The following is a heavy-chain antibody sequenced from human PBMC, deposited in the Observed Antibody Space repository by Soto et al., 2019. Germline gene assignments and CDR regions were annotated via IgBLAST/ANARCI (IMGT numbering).Heavy chain of an antibody. CDR2: ISYDGSNK. V-gene: IGHV3-30*18. CDR3: AKDQLEQDYYYYGMDV. Sequence: QVQLVESGGGVVQPGRSLRLSCAASGFTFSSYGMHWVRQAPGKGLEWVAVISYDGSNKYYADSVKGRFTISRDNSKNTLYLQMNSLRAEDTAVYYCAKDQLEQDYYYYGMDVWGQGTTVTVSS. J-gene: IGHJ6*02. CDR1: GFTFSSYG. D-gene: IGHD1-1*01.